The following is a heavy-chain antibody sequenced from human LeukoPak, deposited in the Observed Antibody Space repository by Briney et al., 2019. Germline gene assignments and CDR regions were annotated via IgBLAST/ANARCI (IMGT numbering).Heavy chain of an antibody. J-gene: IGHJ6*02. D-gene: IGHD4-17*01. CDR1: GGTFSSYA. Sequence: GASVKVSCKASGGTFSSYAISWVRQAPGQGLEWMGRIIPILGIANYAQKFQGRVTSTADKSTSTAYMELSSLRSEDTAVYYCATINTVTSRGWSDVWGQGTTVTVSS. V-gene: IGHV1-69*04. CDR3: ATINTVTSRGWSDV. CDR2: IIPILGIA.